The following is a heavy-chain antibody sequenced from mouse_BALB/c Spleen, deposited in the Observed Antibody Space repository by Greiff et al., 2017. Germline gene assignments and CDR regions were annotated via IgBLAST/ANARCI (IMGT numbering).Heavy chain of an antibody. Sequence: EVQGVESGGGLVQPGGSLKLSCAASGFTFSSYTMSWVRQTPEKRLEWVAYISNGGGSTYYPDTVKGRFTISRDNAKNTLYLQMSSLKSEDTAMYYCARQGITTVVFDYWGQGTTLTVSS. CDR2: ISNGGGST. D-gene: IGHD1-1*01. J-gene: IGHJ2*01. CDR3: ARQGITTVVFDY. V-gene: IGHV5-12-2*01. CDR1: GFTFSSYT.